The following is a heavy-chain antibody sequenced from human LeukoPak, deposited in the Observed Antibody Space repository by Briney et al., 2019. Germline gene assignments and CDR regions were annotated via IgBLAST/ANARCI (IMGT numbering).Heavy chain of an antibody. D-gene: IGHD1-1*01. Sequence: PGRSLRLSCAASGFTFSSFDMLWVRHPTGQGLEWVSTIGTASDTYYPGSVEGRFTLSRDNAKNSLYLQMNSLTAGDTAVYYCARGPPRGKYYYMDVWGKGTTVTVSS. CDR3: ARGPPRGKYYYMDV. CDR2: IGTASDT. V-gene: IGHV3-13*01. CDR1: GFTFSSFD. J-gene: IGHJ6*03.